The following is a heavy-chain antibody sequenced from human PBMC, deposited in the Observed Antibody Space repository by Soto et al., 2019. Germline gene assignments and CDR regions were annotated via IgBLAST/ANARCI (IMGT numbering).Heavy chain of an antibody. V-gene: IGHV1-18*01. CDR3: ARHHGPTTSENWFDP. J-gene: IGHJ5*02. CDR1: GYTFFTYD. D-gene: IGHD5-12*01. CDR2: SSTYSGDT. Sequence: QVHLVQSGVEVKTPGASVKVSCQASGYTFFTYDISWVRQAPGQGLEWMGWSSTYSGDTKYAQKFQGRVTKTTDTSTTTAYLELRSLRSDDTAVYYCARHHGPTTSENWFDPWGQGTLVTVSS.